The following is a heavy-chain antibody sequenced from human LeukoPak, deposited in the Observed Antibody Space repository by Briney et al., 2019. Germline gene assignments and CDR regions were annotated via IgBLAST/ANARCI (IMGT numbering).Heavy chain of an antibody. J-gene: IGHJ3*02. V-gene: IGHV4-61*02. CDR2: IYTSGST. Sequence: SETLSLTCTVSGGSISSGSYYWSWIRQPAGKGLEWIGRIYTSGSTNYNPSLKSRVTISVDTSKNQFSLKLSSVTAADTAVYYCARVNWDTAQDAFDIWGQGTMVTVSS. CDR1: GGSISSGSYY. D-gene: IGHD5-18*01. CDR3: ARVNWDTAQDAFDI.